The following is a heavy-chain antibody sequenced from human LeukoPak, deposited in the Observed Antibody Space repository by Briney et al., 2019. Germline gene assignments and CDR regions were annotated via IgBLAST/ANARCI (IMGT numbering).Heavy chain of an antibody. D-gene: IGHD6-13*01. CDR3: ARDGPAAAGNYYYYYYMDV. J-gene: IGHJ6*03. Sequence: PSETLSLTCTVSGGSISSYYWSWIRQPAGKGLEWIGRIYTSGSTNYNPSLKSRVTISVDTSKNQFSLKLSSVTAADTAVYYCARDGPAAAGNYYYYYYMDVWGKGTTVTISS. V-gene: IGHV4-4*07. CDR1: GGSISSYY. CDR2: IYTSGST.